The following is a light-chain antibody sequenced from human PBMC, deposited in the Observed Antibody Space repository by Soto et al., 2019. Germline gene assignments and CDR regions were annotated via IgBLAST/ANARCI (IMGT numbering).Light chain of an antibody. Sequence: QPVLTQSPSASASLGASVKLTCTLSSGHSSYAIAWHQQQPEKGPRYLMKLNSDGSHSKGDGIPDRLSGSSSGAERYLTISSRQSEDEADYYCQTWGTGIQVFGGGTKLTVL. CDR3: QTWGTGIQV. CDR2: LNSDGSH. J-gene: IGLJ2*01. CDR1: SGHSSYA. V-gene: IGLV4-69*01.